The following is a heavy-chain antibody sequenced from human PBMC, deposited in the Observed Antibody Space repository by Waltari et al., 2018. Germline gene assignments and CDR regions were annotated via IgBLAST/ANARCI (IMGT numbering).Heavy chain of an antibody. CDR2: VNHHGNT. CDR3: ARATSGDPIEF. Sequence: QVHLQESGPGLVRPSDTPSLTCPVSSYSVTTGHYWGWILQAPGKGLEWIGSVNHHGNTYYNPSLKSRVALSLDTSKKQFSLEMRSVSAADTAVYYCARATSGDPIEFWGQGTLVTVSS. J-gene: IGHJ4*02. V-gene: IGHV4-38-2*02. CDR1: SYSVTTGHY. D-gene: IGHD3-16*01.